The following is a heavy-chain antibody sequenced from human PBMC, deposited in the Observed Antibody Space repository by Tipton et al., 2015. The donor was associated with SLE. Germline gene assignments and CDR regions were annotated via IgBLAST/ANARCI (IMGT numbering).Heavy chain of an antibody. J-gene: IGHJ3*02. Sequence: QLVQSGGGLVQPGRSLRLSCAASGFTFDDYAMHWVRQAPGKGLEWVSGISWNSGSIGYADSVKGRFTISRDNAKNPLYLQMNSLRAEDTAVYYCARWNDWDAFDIWGQGTMVTVSS. V-gene: IGHV3-9*01. CDR2: ISWNSGSI. D-gene: IGHD5-24*01. CDR3: ARWNDWDAFDI. CDR1: GFTFDDYA.